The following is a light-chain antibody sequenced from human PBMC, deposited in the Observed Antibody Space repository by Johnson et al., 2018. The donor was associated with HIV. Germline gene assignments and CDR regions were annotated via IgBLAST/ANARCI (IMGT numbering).Light chain of an antibody. Sequence: QSVLTQPPSVSAAPGQKVTISCFGSDSNIGNNYVSWYQQVPGTAPKLLIYDNDKRPSGIPDRFSGSKSGTSATLGITGLQTGDEADYYCGTWDSSLSAGVFGTGTKVTVL. CDR3: GTWDSSLSAGV. CDR2: DND. CDR1: DSNIGNNY. V-gene: IGLV1-51*01. J-gene: IGLJ1*01.